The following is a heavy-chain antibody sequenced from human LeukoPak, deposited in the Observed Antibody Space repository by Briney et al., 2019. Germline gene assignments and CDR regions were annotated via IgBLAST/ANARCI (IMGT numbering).Heavy chain of an antibody. V-gene: IGHV2-5*01. Sequence: ESRPTLVKPTQTLTLTCTFSGFSLSTSGVGVGWIRQPPGKALEWLALIYWNDDRRYSPSLNNRLTITKDTSKNQAVLRMTNMDPVDTGTYYCAHMVNTVTTSWGAFDIWGQGTVVTVSS. J-gene: IGHJ3*02. CDR2: IYWNDDR. CDR3: AHMVNTVTTSWGAFDI. CDR1: GFSLSTSGVG. D-gene: IGHD4-17*01.